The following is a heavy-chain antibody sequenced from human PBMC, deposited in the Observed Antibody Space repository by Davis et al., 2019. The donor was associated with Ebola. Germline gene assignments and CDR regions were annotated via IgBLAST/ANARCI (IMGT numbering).Heavy chain of an antibody. CDR3: ARDHPIYGSGRGYYYMEV. D-gene: IGHD3-10*01. CDR2: ISYDGSNK. Sequence: PGGSLRLSCAASGFTFSSYAMHWVRQAPGKGLEWVAVISYDGSNKYYADSVKGRFTISRDNSKNTLYLQMNSLRAEDTAVYYCARDHPIYGSGRGYYYMEVWGKGTTVTVSS. V-gene: IGHV3-30-3*01. J-gene: IGHJ6*03. CDR1: GFTFSSYA.